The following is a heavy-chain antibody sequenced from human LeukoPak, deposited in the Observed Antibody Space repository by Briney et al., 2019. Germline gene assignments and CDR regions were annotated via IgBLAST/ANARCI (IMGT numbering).Heavy chain of an antibody. CDR3: ARDGNYGDFPYFDY. CDR2: IYHSGST. J-gene: IGHJ4*02. V-gene: IGHV4-38-2*02. CDR1: GYSISSGSY. Sequence: SETLSLTCTVSGYSISSGSYWGWIRQPPGKGLEWIGTIYHSGSTYYNPSLKSRVTISVDTSKNQFSLKLSSVTAADTAVYYCARDGNYGDFPYFDYWGQGTLVTVSS. D-gene: IGHD4-17*01.